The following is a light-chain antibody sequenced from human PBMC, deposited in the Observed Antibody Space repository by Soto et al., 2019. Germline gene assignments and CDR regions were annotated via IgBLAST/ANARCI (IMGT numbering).Light chain of an antibody. CDR2: GAS. V-gene: IGKV3-20*01. CDR3: QQYGSSPPYT. Sequence: EIVLTQSPATLSLSPGERATLSCRASQSVSRSYLAWYQQKSGQAPRLLIYGASSRATGIPDRFSGSGSGTDFTLTISRLEPEDVAVYYCQQYGSSPPYTFGQGTKLEIK. J-gene: IGKJ2*01. CDR1: QSVSRSY.